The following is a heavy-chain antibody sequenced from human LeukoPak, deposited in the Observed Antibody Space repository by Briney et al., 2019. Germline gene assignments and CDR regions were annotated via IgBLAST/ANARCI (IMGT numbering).Heavy chain of an antibody. D-gene: IGHD6-13*01. CDR1: GGTISNYY. CDR2: IYYSGTT. CDR3: ARHGGYSSPYLH. Sequence: SETLSLTCTASGGTISNYYWSWIRQPPGKGLECMGYIYYSGTTNYNPSLKNRVTISVDTSKNQFSLWLSSVTAADTAVYYCARHGGYSSPYLHWGQGTLVTVSS. J-gene: IGHJ1*01. V-gene: IGHV4-59*08.